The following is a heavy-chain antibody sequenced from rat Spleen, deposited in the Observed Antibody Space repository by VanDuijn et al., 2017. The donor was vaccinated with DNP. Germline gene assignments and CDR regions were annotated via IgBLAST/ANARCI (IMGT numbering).Heavy chain of an antibody. CDR2: IWGDGRT. Sequence: QVQLKESGPGLVKPSETLSPTCTVSGFSLTSYHVSWVRQPPGKGLECMGVIWGDGRTAYNSALKSRLSISRDTSKSQVFLRMNSLQTEDTAIYFCTREREPNNNPYYFDCWGQGVMVTVSS. V-gene: IGHV2-32*01. CDR3: TREREPNNNPYYFDC. CDR1: GFSLTSYH. J-gene: IGHJ2*01. D-gene: IGHD1-10*01.